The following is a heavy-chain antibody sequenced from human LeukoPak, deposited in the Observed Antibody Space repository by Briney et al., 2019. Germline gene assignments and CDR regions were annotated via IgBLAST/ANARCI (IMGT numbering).Heavy chain of an antibody. Sequence: PGGSLRLSCAASGFTFSSYAMTWVRQAPGKGLEWVSGINGSGGRTYYAVSVKGRFTISRDNSKNTLYLQMNSLRAEDTAVYYCARSSRELGGYAPWELMPPFDYWGQGTLVTVSS. CDR3: ARSSRELGGYAPWELMPPFDY. J-gene: IGHJ4*02. V-gene: IGHV3-23*01. D-gene: IGHD1-7*01. CDR2: INGSGGRT. CDR1: GFTFSSYA.